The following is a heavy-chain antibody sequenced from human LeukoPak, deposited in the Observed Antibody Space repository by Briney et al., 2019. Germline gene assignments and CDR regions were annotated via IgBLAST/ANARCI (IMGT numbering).Heavy chain of an antibody. V-gene: IGHV1-2*02. D-gene: IGHD3-22*01. CDR3: ARADSGYYVRDAFDI. Sequence: GASVKVSCKASGYTFTGYYMHWVRQAPGQGLEWMGWINPNSGGTNYAQKFQGRVTMTRDTSISTAYMELSRLRSDDTAVYYCARADSGYYVRDAFDIWGQGTMVTVSS. CDR2: INPNSGGT. J-gene: IGHJ3*02. CDR1: GYTFTGYY.